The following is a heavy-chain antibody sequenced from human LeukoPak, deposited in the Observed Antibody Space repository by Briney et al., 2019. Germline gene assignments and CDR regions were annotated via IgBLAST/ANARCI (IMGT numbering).Heavy chain of an antibody. J-gene: IGHJ6*03. V-gene: IGHV1-8*01. D-gene: IGHD3-10*01. CDR1: DYTFTIYD. Sequence: ASVTVSCKASDYTFTIYDINWVRQATGQGREWRGWMNPNSGNTGYAQKFQGRVTMTRNTSISTAYMELSSLRSEDTAVYYCARGCGSGSYYYYYYYYMDVWGKGTTVTVSS. CDR2: MNPNSGNT. CDR3: ARGCGSGSYYYYYYYYMDV.